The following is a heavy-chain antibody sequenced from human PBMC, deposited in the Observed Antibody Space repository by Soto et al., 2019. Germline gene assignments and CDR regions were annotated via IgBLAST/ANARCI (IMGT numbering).Heavy chain of an antibody. CDR1: GFTFSSYA. D-gene: IGHD3-22*01. J-gene: IGHJ4*02. CDR2: ISGSGDSP. CDR3: AKDPLPTMKLVAGRYYFDY. V-gene: IGHV3-23*01. Sequence: PGGSLRLSCAASGFTFSSYAITWVRQAPGKGLEWVSAISGSGDSPYYADSVKGRFTISRDNSKNTLYLQMDSLRAGDTAVYYCAKDPLPTMKLVAGRYYFDYWGQGTLVTVSS.